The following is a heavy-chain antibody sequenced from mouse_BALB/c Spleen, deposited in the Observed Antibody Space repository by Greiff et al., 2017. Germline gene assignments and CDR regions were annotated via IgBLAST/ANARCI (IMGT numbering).Heavy chain of an antibody. CDR2: IYPGSGNT. CDR1: GYTFTDYY. V-gene: IGHV1-77*01. CDR3: ARRGITTVLDY. Sequence: VQLQQSGAELARPGASVKLSCKASGYTFTDYYINWVKQRTGQGLEWIGEIYPGSGNTYYNEKFKGKATLTADKSSSTAYMQLSSLTSEDSAVYVCARRGITTVLDYWGQGTTLTVSS. D-gene: IGHD1-1*01. J-gene: IGHJ2*01.